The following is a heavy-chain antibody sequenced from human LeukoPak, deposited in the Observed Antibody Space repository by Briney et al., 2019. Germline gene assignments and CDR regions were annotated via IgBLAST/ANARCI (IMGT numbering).Heavy chain of an antibody. CDR1: GYSISSGYY. J-gene: IGHJ4*02. CDR3: ARRLVGATHYFDY. CDR2: IYHSGST. Sequence: TPSETLSLTCTVSGYSISSGYYWGWIRQPPGKGLEWIGSIYHSGSTYYNPSLKSRVTISVDTSKNQFSLKLSSVTAADTAVYYCARRLVGATHYFDYWGQGTLVTVSS. D-gene: IGHD1-26*01. V-gene: IGHV4-38-2*02.